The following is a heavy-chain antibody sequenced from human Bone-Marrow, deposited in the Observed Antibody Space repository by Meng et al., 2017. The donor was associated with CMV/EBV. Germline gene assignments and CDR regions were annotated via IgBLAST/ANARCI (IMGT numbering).Heavy chain of an antibody. Sequence: GGSLRLSCAASGFTFSSYAMSWVRQAPGKGLEWVSVIYSGGSSTYYADSVKGRFTISRDNSKNTLYLQMNSLRAEDTAVYYCAKDLERAIVPAAVNNWFDPWGQGTLVTVSS. CDR2: IYSGGSST. V-gene: IGHV3-23*03. J-gene: IGHJ5*02. CDR3: AKDLERAIVPAAVNNWFDP. D-gene: IGHD2-2*01. CDR1: GFTFSSYA.